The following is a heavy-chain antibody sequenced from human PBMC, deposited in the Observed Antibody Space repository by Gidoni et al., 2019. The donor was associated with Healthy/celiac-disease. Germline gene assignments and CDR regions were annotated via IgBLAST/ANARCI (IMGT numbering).Heavy chain of an antibody. Sequence: QVQLVQSGAAVKKPGASVKVSCKASGYTFTSYYMHWVPQPPGQWLEWMGIINPSGGSTSYAQKFQGRVTMTRDTSTSTVYMELSSLRSEDTAVYYCARGVDSGSYFYHFDYWGQGTLVTVSS. CDR3: ARGVDSGSYFYHFDY. CDR1: GYTFTSYY. J-gene: IGHJ4*02. V-gene: IGHV1-46*01. CDR2: INPSGGST. D-gene: IGHD1-26*01.